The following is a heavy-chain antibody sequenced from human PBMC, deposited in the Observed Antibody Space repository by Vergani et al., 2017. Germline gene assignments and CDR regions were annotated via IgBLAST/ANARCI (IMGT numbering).Heavy chain of an antibody. V-gene: IGHV1-58*01. CDR1: GFTFTSSA. Sequence: QMQLVQSGPEVKKPGTSVKVSCKASGFTFTSSAVQWVRQARGQRLEWIGWIVVGSGNTNYAQKFQERVTITRDMSTSTAYMELSSLRSEDTAVYYCAADKGNNWIEPRGYYYGMDVWGQGTTVTVSS. D-gene: IGHD1-20*01. J-gene: IGHJ6*02. CDR2: IVVGSGNT. CDR3: AADKGNNWIEPRGYYYGMDV.